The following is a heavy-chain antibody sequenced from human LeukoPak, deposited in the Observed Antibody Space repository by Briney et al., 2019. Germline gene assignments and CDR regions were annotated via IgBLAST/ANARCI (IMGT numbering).Heavy chain of an antibody. V-gene: IGHV3-21*01. CDR3: ARGGIAAAFDY. J-gene: IGHJ4*02. Sequence: GGSLRLSCAASGFTFSSFSMNWVRQAPGKGLEWVSSISSSSSYIYYADSVKGRFTISRDNAKNSLYLQMNSLRAEDTAVYYCARGGIAAAFDYWGQGTLVTVSS. CDR2: ISSSSSYI. CDR1: GFTFSSFS. D-gene: IGHD6-13*01.